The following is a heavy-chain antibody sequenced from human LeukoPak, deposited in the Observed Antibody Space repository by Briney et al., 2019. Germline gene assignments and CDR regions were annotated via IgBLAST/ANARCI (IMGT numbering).Heavy chain of an antibody. V-gene: IGHV1-18*01. CDR1: GYTFTTYG. CDR2: ISAYNGNT. J-gene: IGHJ5*02. D-gene: IGHD1-7*01. CDR3: ARDRVTGTTRLFDP. Sequence: ASVKLSCKASGYTFTTYGISWVRQAPGQGLEWIGWISAYNGNTNSAQKFQGRVTMTTDTSASTAYMELRSLRSDDTAVYYCARDRVTGTTRLFDPWGQGTLVTVSS.